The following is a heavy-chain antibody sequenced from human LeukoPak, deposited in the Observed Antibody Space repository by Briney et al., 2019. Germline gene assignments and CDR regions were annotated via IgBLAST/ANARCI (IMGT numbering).Heavy chain of an antibody. Sequence: ASVKVSCKASGGTFSSYAISWVREAPGQGLEWMGGIIPIFGTANYAQKFQGRVTITADESTSTAYMELSSLRSEDTAVYYCARGSIAARPNYFGYWGQGTLVTVSS. V-gene: IGHV1-69*13. CDR1: GGTFSSYA. CDR2: IIPIFGTA. CDR3: ARGSIAARPNYFGY. J-gene: IGHJ4*02. D-gene: IGHD6-6*01.